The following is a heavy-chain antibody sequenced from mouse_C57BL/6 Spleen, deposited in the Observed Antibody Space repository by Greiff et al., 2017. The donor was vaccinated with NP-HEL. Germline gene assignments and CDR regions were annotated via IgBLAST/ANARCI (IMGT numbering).Heavy chain of an antibody. J-gene: IGHJ2*01. V-gene: IGHV14-4*01. CDR3: TSYYSNYERDY. D-gene: IGHD2-5*01. Sequence: VQLQQSGAELVRPGASVKLSCTASGFNIKDDYMHWVKQRPEQGLEWIGWIDPENGDTEYASKFQGKATITADTSSNTAYLQLSSLTSEDTAVYYCTSYYSNYERDYWGQDTTLTVSS. CDR1: GFNIKDDY. CDR2: IDPENGDT.